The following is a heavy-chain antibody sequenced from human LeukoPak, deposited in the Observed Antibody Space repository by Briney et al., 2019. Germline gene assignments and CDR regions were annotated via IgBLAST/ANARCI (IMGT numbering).Heavy chain of an antibody. CDR3: ARSGLGYSYVY. D-gene: IGHD5-18*01. J-gene: IGHJ4*02. CDR2: IKQDGNEK. CDR1: GFTFSSYW. V-gene: IGHV3-7*01. Sequence: GGSLRLSCAASGFTFSSYWMSWVRQAPGKGLEWVANIKQDGNEKYYADSVKGRFTISRDNAKNSLYLQMNSLRAEDTAVYYCARSGLGYSYVYWGQGTLVTVSS.